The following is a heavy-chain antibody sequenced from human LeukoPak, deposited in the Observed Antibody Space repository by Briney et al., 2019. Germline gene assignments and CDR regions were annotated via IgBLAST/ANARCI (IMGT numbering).Heavy chain of an antibody. V-gene: IGHV3-33*01. Sequence: GGSLRLSCAASGFTFSSYGMHWVRQAPGKGLEWVAVIWYDGSNKYYADSVKGRFTISRDNSKNTLYLQMNSLRAEDTAVYYCARSDYYDSSGYVYYFDYWGQGTLVTVSS. J-gene: IGHJ4*02. D-gene: IGHD3-22*01. CDR1: GFTFSSYG. CDR2: IWYDGSNK. CDR3: ARSDYYDSSGYVYYFDY.